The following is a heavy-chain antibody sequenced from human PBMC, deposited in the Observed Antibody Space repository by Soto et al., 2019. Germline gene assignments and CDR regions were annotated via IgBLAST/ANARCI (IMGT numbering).Heavy chain of an antibody. V-gene: IGHV4-59*01. CDR1: GDSISSYY. CDR2: IHYSGST. J-gene: IGHJ6*02. D-gene: IGHD5-12*01. CDR3: ARYPHYDDYYYGLDV. Sequence: QVQLQESGPGLVKPSETLSLTCTVSGDSISSYYWSWIRQPPGKGLEWIGYIHYSGSTSYKPSLRRRVTISADTSKNQFSLKLSSVTAADTAVYYCARYPHYDDYYYGLDVWGQGTTVIVSS.